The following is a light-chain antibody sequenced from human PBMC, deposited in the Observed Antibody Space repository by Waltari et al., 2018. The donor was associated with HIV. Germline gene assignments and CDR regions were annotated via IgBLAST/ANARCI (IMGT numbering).Light chain of an antibody. V-gene: IGLV3-21*04. CDR1: NIGSKS. CDR2: DDS. CDR3: QVWDSSSDHPRV. Sequence: SYVLTQPPSVSVAPGKTARTTCGGNNIGSKSVHWYQQKPGQAPVLVIYDDSDRPSGTPERFSGSNSGNTATLTISRVEAGDEADYYWQVWDSSSDHPRVFGGGTKLTVL. J-gene: IGLJ3*02.